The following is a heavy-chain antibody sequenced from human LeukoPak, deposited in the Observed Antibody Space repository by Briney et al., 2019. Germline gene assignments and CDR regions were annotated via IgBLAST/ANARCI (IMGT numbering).Heavy chain of an antibody. CDR2: INWNGGST. D-gene: IGHD7-27*01. J-gene: IGHJ4*02. V-gene: IGHV3-20*04. CDR3: ARGHWGLDY. CDR1: GFTFDDYG. Sequence: GGSLRLSCAASGFTFDDYGMSWVRQAPGKGLEWVPGINWNGGSTGYADSVRGRFTISRDNAESSLYLQMNSLRAEDTAVYYCARGHWGLDYWGRGTLVTVSS.